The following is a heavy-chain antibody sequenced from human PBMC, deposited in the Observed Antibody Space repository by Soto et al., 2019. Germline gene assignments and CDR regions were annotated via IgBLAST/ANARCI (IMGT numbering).Heavy chain of an antibody. V-gene: IGHV4-59*08. CDR2: IYYSGST. CDR3: ARRYGPGFDY. J-gene: IGHJ4*02. D-gene: IGHD4-17*01. CDR1: GGSISSYY. Sequence: PSEPLSLTCTFSGGSISSYYWSWIRQPPGKGLEWIGYIYYSGSTNYNPSLKSRVTISVDTSKNQFSLKLSSVTAADTAVYYCARRYGPGFDYWGQGTLVTVS.